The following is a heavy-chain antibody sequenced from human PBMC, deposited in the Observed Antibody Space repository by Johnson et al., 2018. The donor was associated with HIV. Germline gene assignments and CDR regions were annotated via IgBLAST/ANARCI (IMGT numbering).Heavy chain of an antibody. V-gene: IGHV3-66*01. CDR1: GFTVSSNY. CDR3: AKVRYYDRDACDI. CDR2: IYSGGSK. D-gene: IGHD3-22*01. J-gene: IGHJ3*02. Sequence: VQLVESGGGLVQPGGSLRLSCAASGFTVSSNYMSWVRQAPGKGLEWVSVIYSGGSKYYADSAKGRFTISRDNSKNTLYLQMNSLRAEDTAVHYCAKVRYYDRDACDIWGPGTLVTVSP.